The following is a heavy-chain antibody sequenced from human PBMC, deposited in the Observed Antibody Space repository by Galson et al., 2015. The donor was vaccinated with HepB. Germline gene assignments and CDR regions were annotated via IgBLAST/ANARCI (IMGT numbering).Heavy chain of an antibody. CDR1: GGSFSGYY. V-gene: IGHV4-34*01. D-gene: IGHD5-18*01. J-gene: IGHJ5*02. CDR2: INHSGST. Sequence: SETLSLTCAVYGGSFSGYYWSWIRQPPGKGLEWIGEINHSGSTNYNPSLKSRVTISVDTSKNQFSLKLSSVTAADTAVYYCARGVPGYSYGYGFDPWGQGTLVTVSS. CDR3: ARGVPGYSYGYGFDP.